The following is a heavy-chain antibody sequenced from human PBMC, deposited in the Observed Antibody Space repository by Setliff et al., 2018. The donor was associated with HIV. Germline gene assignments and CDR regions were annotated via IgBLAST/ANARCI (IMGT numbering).Heavy chain of an antibody. Sequence: SETLSLSCTVSGGSITSNNYYWGWIRQPPGKGLEWIGTFYYSGSTYYNSSLKSRVTISVDTSTNRFSLRLNSVTAADTAVYYCVRRVYDFWSGLVGYSYYMDVWGKGTTVTVSS. D-gene: IGHD3-3*01. V-gene: IGHV4-39*01. CDR2: FYYSGST. J-gene: IGHJ6*03. CDR1: GGSITSNNYY. CDR3: VRRVYDFWSGLVGYSYYMDV.